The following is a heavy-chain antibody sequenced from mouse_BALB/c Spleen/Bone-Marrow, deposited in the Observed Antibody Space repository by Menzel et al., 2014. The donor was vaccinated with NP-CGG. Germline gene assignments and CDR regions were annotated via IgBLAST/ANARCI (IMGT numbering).Heavy chain of an antibody. Sequence: LQQSGSELVRPGASVKLSCKASGYTFTSYWMHWVKQRPGQGLEWIGNIYPGSGSTNYDEKFKSKATLTVDTSSSTAYMQLSSLTSEDSAVYYCTRYYGYYAMDYWVKEPQSPSPQ. J-gene: IGHJ4*01. CDR2: IYPGSGST. D-gene: IGHD1-2*01. CDR3: TRYYGYYAMDY. V-gene: IGHV1S22*01. CDR1: GYTFTSYW.